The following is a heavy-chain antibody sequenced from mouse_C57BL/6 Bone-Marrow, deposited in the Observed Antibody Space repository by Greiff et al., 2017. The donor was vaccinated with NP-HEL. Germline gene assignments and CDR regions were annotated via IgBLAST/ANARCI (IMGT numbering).Heavy chain of an antibody. Sequence: EVKLVESGGGLVKPGGSLKLSCAASGFTFSSYAMSWVRQTPEKRLEWVATISSGGSYTYYPDSVKGRFTISRDNAKNTLYLQMSSLKSEDTAMYYCASPELGRYAMDYWGQGTSVTVSS. V-gene: IGHV5-6*03. CDR2: ISSGGSYT. CDR1: GFTFSSYA. CDR3: ASPELGRYAMDY. J-gene: IGHJ4*01. D-gene: IGHD4-1*01.